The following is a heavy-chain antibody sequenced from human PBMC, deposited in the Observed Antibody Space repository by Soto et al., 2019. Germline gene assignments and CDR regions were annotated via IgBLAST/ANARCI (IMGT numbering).Heavy chain of an antibody. V-gene: IGHV1-18*01. CDR1: GYTFTSYG. CDR2: ISAYNGNT. Sequence: ASVKVSCKASGYTFTSYGISWVRQAPGQGLEWMGWISAYNGNTSYAQKLQGRVTMTTDTYTSTAYMELRSLRSDDTAVYYCARDKRWTSGWYHWFDPWGQGTLVTVSS. CDR3: ARDKRWTSGWYHWFDP. J-gene: IGHJ5*02. D-gene: IGHD6-19*01.